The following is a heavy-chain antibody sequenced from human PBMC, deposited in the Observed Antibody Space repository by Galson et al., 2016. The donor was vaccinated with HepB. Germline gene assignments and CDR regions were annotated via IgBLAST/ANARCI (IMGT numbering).Heavy chain of an antibody. V-gene: IGHV4-31*03. CDR1: GGSMNSGGYY. D-gene: IGHD1-26*01. CDR3: ASIPWEGDEY. J-gene: IGHJ4*02. CDR2: INYSGST. Sequence: TLSLTCTVSGGSMNSGGYYWSWLRQHPGKGPEWIGHINYSGSTYYGPSLKSRVSISIDTSTNQFSLRLSPVTAADTAVYYCASIPWEGDEYWGQGTLVTVSS.